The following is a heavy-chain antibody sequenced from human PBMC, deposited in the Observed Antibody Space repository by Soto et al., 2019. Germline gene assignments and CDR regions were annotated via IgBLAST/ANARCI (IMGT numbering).Heavy chain of an antibody. CDR3: ARYQLERLHYYYGMDV. CDR1: GFTFSSYS. CDR2: ISSSSSYI. Sequence: PGGSLRLSCAASGFTFSSYSMNWVRQAPGKGLEWVSSISSSSSYIYYADSVKGRFTISRDNAKNSLYLQMNSLRAEDTAVYYCARYQLERLHYYYGMDVWGQGNTVTVSS. V-gene: IGHV3-21*01. D-gene: IGHD1-1*01. J-gene: IGHJ6*02.